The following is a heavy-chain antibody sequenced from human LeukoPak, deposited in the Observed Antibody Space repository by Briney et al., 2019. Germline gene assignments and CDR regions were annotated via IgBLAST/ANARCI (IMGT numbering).Heavy chain of an antibody. CDR2: ISSSSSTI. J-gene: IGHJ6*03. V-gene: IGHV3-48*01. CDR3: ARLGRDYYYYYYMDV. Sequence: GGSLRLSCAASGFTFSSYSMHWVRQAPGKGLEWASYISSSSSTIYYADSVKGRFTISRDNAKNSLYLQMNSLRAEDTAVYYCARLGRDYYYYYYMDVWGKGTTVTVSS. D-gene: IGHD3-16*01. CDR1: GFTFSSYS.